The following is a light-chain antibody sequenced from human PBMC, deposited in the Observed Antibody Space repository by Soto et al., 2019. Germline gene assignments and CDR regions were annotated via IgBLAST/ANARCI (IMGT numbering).Light chain of an antibody. CDR3: QQYRDSRT. CDR2: DAS. CDR1: QGISSY. Sequence: AIQMIQSPSSLSASTVDRVTSHFRASQGISSYLGWYQQKPGKAPNLLIYDASTLHSGVPSRFSGGGSGTDFTLTISRLEPEDFAVYYCQQYRDSRTFGQGTKVDI. V-gene: IGKV1-8*01. J-gene: IGKJ1*01.